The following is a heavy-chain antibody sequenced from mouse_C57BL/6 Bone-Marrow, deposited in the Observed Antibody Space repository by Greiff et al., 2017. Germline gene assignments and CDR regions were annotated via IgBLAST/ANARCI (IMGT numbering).Heavy chain of an antibody. CDR2: ISDGGSST. J-gene: IGHJ3*01. CDR3: ARRWFAY. CDR1: GFTFSSYA. V-gene: IGHV5-4*03. Sequence: EVQVVESGGGLVKPGGSLKLSCAASGFTFSSYAMSWVRQTPEKRLEWVATISDGGSSTYYPDTVKGRFPISRDNAKHTLYLQMSNLKSEDTAMYYCARRWFAYWGQGTLVTVSA.